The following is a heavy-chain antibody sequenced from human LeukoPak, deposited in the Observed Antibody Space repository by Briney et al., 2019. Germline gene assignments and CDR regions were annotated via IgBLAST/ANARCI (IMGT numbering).Heavy chain of an antibody. Sequence: PGGSLRLSCAASGFTFSNNVIHWVRQAPGKGLEWVAMISYDGSDKYYADSVKGRFTISRENSKNTLYLQMTSLRGEDTAVYYCARDLYGSRGRRCAMDVWGKGTTVTVSS. D-gene: IGHD3-10*01. J-gene: IGHJ6*04. CDR1: GFTFSNNV. V-gene: IGHV3-30*04. CDR3: ARDLYGSRGRRCAMDV. CDR2: ISYDGSDK.